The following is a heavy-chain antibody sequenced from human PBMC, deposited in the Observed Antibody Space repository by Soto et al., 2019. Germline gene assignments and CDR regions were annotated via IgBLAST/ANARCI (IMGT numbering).Heavy chain of an antibody. CDR2: INPNSGGT. CDR3: ARGSGGSGSYYNDPADY. D-gene: IGHD3-10*01. J-gene: IGHJ4*02. V-gene: IGHV1-2*04. Sequence: QVQLVQSGAEVKKPGASVKVSCKASGYTFTGYYMHWVRQAPGQGLEWMGWINPNSGGTNYAQKFQGWVTMTRDTSISTAYRELSRLRSDDTAVYYCARGSGGSGSYYNDPADYWGQGTLVTVSS. CDR1: GYTFTGYY.